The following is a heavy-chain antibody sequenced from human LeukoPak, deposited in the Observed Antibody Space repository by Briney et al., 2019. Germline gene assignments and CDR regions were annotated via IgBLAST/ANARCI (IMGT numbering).Heavy chain of an antibody. J-gene: IGHJ4*02. CDR1: GGSISSGSYY. Sequence: SQTLSLTCTVFGGSISSGSYYWSWIRQPAGKGLEWIGRIYTSGSTNYNPSLKSRVTISVDTSKNQFSLKLSSVTAADTAVYYCARESWDCSGGSCYTWIWGQGTLVTVSS. V-gene: IGHV4-61*02. D-gene: IGHD2-15*01. CDR2: IYTSGST. CDR3: ARESWDCSGGSCYTWI.